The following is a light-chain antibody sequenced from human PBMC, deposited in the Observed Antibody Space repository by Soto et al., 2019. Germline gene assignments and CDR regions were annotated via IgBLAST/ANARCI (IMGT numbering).Light chain of an antibody. V-gene: IGLV1-47*01. CDR2: RDN. CDR1: ISNIGTNY. Sequence: QSVLTQPPSVSGTPGQRVTISCSGGISNIGTNYVHWFQQLPGTAPKVLSNRDNQRPSGVPDRFSGSKSGTSASLAISGLRSEDEAEYYCAAWDDTVRSDGFGTGTKLTVL. CDR3: AAWDDTVRSDG. J-gene: IGLJ1*01.